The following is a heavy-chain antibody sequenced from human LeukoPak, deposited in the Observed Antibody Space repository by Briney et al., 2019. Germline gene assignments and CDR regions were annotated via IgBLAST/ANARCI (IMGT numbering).Heavy chain of an antibody. J-gene: IGHJ4*02. CDR2: MNPNSGNT. CDR3: ARDCSRTSCYTRFDY. CDR1: GYTFTSYD. V-gene: IGHV1-8*01. Sequence: GASVKVSCKASGYTFTSYDIIWVRQATGQGLEWMGWMNPNSGNTGYAQKFQGRVTITRDTSISTAYMELSGLRSEDTAVYFCARDCSRTSCYTRFDYWGQGTLVTVSS. D-gene: IGHD2-2*02.